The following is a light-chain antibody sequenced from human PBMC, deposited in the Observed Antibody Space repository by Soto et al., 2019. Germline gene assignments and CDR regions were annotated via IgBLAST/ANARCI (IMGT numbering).Light chain of an antibody. CDR1: SSDVGSYNL. CDR2: EVS. V-gene: IGLV2-23*02. Sequence: QSALTQPASVSGSPGQSITFSCTGTSSDVGSYNLVSWYQQHPGKAPKLMIYEVSKRPSGVSNRFSGSKSGNTASLTISGLQAEDEADYYCCSYAGSRYVFGTGTKLTVL. CDR3: CSYAGSRYV. J-gene: IGLJ1*01.